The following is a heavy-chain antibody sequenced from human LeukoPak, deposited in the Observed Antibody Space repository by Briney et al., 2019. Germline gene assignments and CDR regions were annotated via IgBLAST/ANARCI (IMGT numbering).Heavy chain of an antibody. CDR3: ARDAAQWELLTGYFDY. J-gene: IGHJ4*02. CDR1: GFTFRGYW. V-gene: IGHV3-33*08. CDR2: IWYDGSNK. D-gene: IGHD1-26*01. Sequence: GGSLRLSCVASGFTFRGYWMTWVRQAPGKGLEWVAVIWYDGSNKYYADSVKGRFTISRDNSKNTLYLQMNSLRAEDTAVYYCARDAAQWELLTGYFDYWGQGTLVTVSS.